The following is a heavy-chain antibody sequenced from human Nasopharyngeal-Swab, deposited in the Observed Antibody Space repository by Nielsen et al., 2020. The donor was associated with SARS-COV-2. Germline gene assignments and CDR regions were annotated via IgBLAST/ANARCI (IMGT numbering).Heavy chain of an antibody. CDR2: IFSNDEK. V-gene: IGHV2-26*01. CDR1: GFSLSNARMG. CDR3: ARESTYYDTSSAFDI. J-gene: IGHJ3*02. D-gene: IGHD3-9*01. Sequence: SGPTLVQPTETLTLTCTVSGFSLSNARMGVSWIRQPPGKALEWLAHIFSNDEKSYSTSLKSRLTISKDTSKSQVVLTMTNMDPVDTATYYCARESTYYDTSSAFDIWGQGTMVTVSS.